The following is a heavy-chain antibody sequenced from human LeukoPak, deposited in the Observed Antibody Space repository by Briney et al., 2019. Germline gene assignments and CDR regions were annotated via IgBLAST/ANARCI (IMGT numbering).Heavy chain of an antibody. CDR1: GFTFSIYG. J-gene: IGHJ4*02. CDR3: ARGLVGAPFDY. D-gene: IGHD1-26*01. CDR2: IKQDGSEK. Sequence: GGSLRLSCAASGFTFSIYGMSWVRQAPGKGLEWVANIKQDGSEKYYVDSVKGRFTIFRDNAKNSLYLQMNSLRAEDTAVYYCARGLVGAPFDYWGQGTLVTVSS. V-gene: IGHV3-7*01.